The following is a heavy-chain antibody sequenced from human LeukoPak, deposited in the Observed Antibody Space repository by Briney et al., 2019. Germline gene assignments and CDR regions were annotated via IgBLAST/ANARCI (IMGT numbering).Heavy chain of an antibody. Sequence: SETLSLTCTVSGGSISSYYWSRIRQPPGKGLEWIGYIYYSGSTNYNPSLKSRVTISVDTSKNQFSLKLSSVTAADTAVYYCARGGITIFGVTIEGFDYWGPGTLVTVSS. CDR2: IYYSGST. V-gene: IGHV4-59*01. D-gene: IGHD3-3*01. CDR1: GGSISSYY. CDR3: ARGGITIFGVTIEGFDY. J-gene: IGHJ4*02.